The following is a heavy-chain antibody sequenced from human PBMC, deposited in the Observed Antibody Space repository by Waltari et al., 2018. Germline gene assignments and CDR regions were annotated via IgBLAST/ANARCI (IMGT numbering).Heavy chain of an antibody. Sequence: QLQLQESGPGLVKPSETLSLTCTVSGGSISSSSYYWGWIRQPPGKGLEWIGSIYYSGRTYYNPALKSRVTISVDTSKNQFSLKLSSVTAADTAVYYCARHEYSSGWYRHNWFDPWGQGTLVTVSS. CDR3: ARHEYSSGWYRHNWFDP. V-gene: IGHV4-39*01. CDR2: IYYSGRT. CDR1: GGSISSSSYY. J-gene: IGHJ5*02. D-gene: IGHD6-19*01.